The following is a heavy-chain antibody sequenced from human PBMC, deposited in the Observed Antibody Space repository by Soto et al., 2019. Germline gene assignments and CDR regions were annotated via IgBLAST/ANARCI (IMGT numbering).Heavy chain of an antibody. J-gene: IGHJ4*02. CDR2: ISYDGSNK. D-gene: IGHD1-20*01. V-gene: IGHV3-30*18. CDR1: GFTFSSYG. CDR3: AKDSAPYNWNDESDY. Sequence: GGSLRLSCAASGFTFSSYGMHWVRQAPGKGLEWVAVISYDGSNKYYADSVKGRFTISRDNSKNTLYLQMNSLRAEDTAVYYCAKDSAPYNWNDESDYWGQGTLVTVSS.